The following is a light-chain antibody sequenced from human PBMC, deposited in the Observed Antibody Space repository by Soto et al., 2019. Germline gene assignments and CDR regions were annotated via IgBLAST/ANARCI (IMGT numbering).Light chain of an antibody. V-gene: IGKV3-20*01. CDR1: QSVSSSY. Sequence: EIVLTQSPGTLSLSPGERATLSCRDSQSVSSSYLAWYQQKPGQAPRLLIYGASSRATGIPDRFSGSGSGTDFTLTISRLEPEDFAVYYCQQYGSSPTFGQGTKVESK. CDR2: GAS. CDR3: QQYGSSPT. J-gene: IGKJ1*01.